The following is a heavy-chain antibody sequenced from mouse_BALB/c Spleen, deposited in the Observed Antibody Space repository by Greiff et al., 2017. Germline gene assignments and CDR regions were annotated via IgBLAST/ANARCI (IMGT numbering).Heavy chain of an antibody. J-gene: IGHJ4*01. Sequence: EVQLVESGGGLVKPGGSLKLSCAASGFTFSSYYMSWVRQTPEKRLELVAAINSNGGSTYYPDTVKGRFTIARDNAKTALYLQMRSLRSEDTALHYCARHGTGAGAMDYWGQGTSVTVSS. CDR3: ARHGTGAGAMDY. V-gene: IGHV5-6-2*01. CDR1: GFTFSSYY. CDR2: INSNGGST. D-gene: IGHD4-1*01.